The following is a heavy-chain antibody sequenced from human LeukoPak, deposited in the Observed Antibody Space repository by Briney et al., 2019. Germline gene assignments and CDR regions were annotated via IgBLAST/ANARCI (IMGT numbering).Heavy chain of an antibody. V-gene: IGHV3-33*06. J-gene: IGHJ4*02. CDR2: IWYDGSNK. CDR3: AKDSTPGYSSSSPWIDY. D-gene: IGHD6-13*01. Sequence: GRSLRLSCAASGFTFSSYGMHWVRQAPGKGLEWVAVIWYDGSNKYYADSVKGRFTISRDNSKNTLYLQMNSLRAEDMALYYCAKDSTPGYSSSSPWIDYWGQGTLVTVSS. CDR1: GFTFSSYG.